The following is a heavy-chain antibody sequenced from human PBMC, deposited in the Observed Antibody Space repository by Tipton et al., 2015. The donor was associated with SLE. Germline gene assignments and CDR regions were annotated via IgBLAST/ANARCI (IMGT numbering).Heavy chain of an antibody. V-gene: IGHV4-59*08. D-gene: IGHD2-8*02. CDR2: IYYSGST. J-gene: IGHJ5*02. CDR3: ARRGVVSRFDP. Sequence: LRLSCTVSGGSISSYYWSWIRQPPGKGLEWIGYIYYSGSTNYNPSLKSRVTISVDTSKNQCFLKLNSVTAADTAVYYCARRGVVSRFDPWGQGTLVTVSS. CDR1: GGSISSYY.